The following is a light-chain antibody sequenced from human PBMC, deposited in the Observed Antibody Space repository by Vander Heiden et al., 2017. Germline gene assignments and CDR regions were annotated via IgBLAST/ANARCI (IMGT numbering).Light chain of an antibody. J-gene: IGLJ2*01. CDR3: QMWDNASGVV. CDR2: DDS. CDR1: NIGNKG. Sequence: SYVLTQQSSVSVAPGQTATITCGGNNIGNKGAVHWYQQKPGQAPVLVIYDDSDRPSGIPERFSGSNSGNTATLTISRVEVGDEADYYCQMWDNASGVVFGGGTKLTVL. V-gene: IGLV3-21*02.